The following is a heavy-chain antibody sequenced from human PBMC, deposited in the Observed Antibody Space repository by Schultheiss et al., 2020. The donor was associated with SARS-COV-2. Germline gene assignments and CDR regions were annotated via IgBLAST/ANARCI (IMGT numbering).Heavy chain of an antibody. V-gene: IGHV4-61*02. Sequence: SETLSLTCAVSGGSISSGGYYWSWIRQPAGKGLEWIGRIYTSGSTNYNPSLKSRVTISVDTSKNQFSLKLSSVTAADTAVYYCARGFHYYDSSGFDYWGQGTLVTVSS. D-gene: IGHD3-22*01. CDR1: GGSISSGGYY. CDR2: IYTSGST. J-gene: IGHJ4*02. CDR3: ARGFHYYDSSGFDY.